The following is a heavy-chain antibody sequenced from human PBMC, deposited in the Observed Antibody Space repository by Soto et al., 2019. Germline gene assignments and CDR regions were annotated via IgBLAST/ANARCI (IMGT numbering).Heavy chain of an antibody. J-gene: IGHJ4*02. V-gene: IGHV1-2*02. CDR3: ASAAVTGTAGLDF. Sequence: ASVKVSCKASGYTFSGFYMHWVRQAPGQGLEWMGWINPNSGGTKSAEKFQGRVTMTRDTSISTAYMELSRLTSDDTAVYYCASAAVTGTAGLDFWGRGTQVTVFS. CDR1: GYTFSGFY. CDR2: INPNSGGT. D-gene: IGHD6-19*01.